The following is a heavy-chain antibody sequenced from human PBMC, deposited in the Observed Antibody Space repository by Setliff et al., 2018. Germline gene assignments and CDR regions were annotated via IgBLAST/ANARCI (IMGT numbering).Heavy chain of an antibody. V-gene: IGHV4-39*07. CDR2: IYYSGST. CDR3: ARDKPEGYNFWSGYLGGGLMDV. J-gene: IGHJ6*02. D-gene: IGHD3-3*01. Sequence: LSLTCTVSGGSISSSSYYWGWIRQPLGKGLEWIGSIYYSGSTYYNPSLKSRVTISVDTSKNQFSLKLSSVTAADTAVYYCARDKPEGYNFWSGYLGGGLMDVWGQGTTVTVSS. CDR1: GGSISSSSYY.